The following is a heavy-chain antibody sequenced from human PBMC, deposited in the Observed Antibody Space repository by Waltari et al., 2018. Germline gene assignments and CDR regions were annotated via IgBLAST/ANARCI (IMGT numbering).Heavy chain of an antibody. CDR1: GFTFSSYV. CDR2: ITGGGGTT. J-gene: IGHJ4*02. D-gene: IGHD6-19*01. CDR3: ARNWAGIKQYYFDY. Sequence: EVQLLEYGGGLVQSGGSLRLSCVASGFTFSSYVMTWVRQAPGKGLEWVSTITGGGGTTYYADSVKGRFTISRDNSENTMYLQMNSLRGEDTALYYCARNWAGIKQYYFDYWGQGSLVTVSS. V-gene: IGHV3-23*01.